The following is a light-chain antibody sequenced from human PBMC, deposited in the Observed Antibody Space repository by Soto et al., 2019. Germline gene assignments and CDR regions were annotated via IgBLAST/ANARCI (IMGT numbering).Light chain of an antibody. CDR3: QQYGSSPL. CDR2: RAS. J-gene: IGKJ2*01. CDR1: QSVSSSY. V-gene: IGKV3-20*01. Sequence: EIVLTQSPGTLSLSPGERATLSCRASQSVSSSYLARYQQKPGQAPRPLIYRASSRATGIPYRFSGSGSGTDFTLTISGLEPEDFAVYYCQQYGSSPLFGQGTKLEIK.